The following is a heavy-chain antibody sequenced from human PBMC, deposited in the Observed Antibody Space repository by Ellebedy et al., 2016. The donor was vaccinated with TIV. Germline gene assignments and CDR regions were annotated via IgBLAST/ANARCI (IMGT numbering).Heavy chain of an antibody. Sequence: GESLKISCSASGFTFSSYAMSWVRQAPGKGLEWVSSITASGGRTYYADSVKGRFTFSRENFKNTVFLQMNSLRAEDTAVYYCAKVGGAMVHFDYWGQGMLVTVSS. CDR1: GFTFSSYA. CDR3: AKVGGAMVHFDY. D-gene: IGHD5-18*01. CDR2: ITASGGRT. J-gene: IGHJ4*02. V-gene: IGHV3-23*01.